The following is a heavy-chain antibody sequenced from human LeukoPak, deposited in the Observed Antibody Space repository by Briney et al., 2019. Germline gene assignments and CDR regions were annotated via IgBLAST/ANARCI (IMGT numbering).Heavy chain of an antibody. Sequence: GGSLRLSCAASGFTFEDYAMHWVRHAPGKGLEWVSLISGDGGSTYYADSVKGRFTISRDNSKNSLYLQMNSLRTEDTAFYYCAKDRVRDYYYRMDVWGQGTTVAVSS. CDR3: AKDRVRDYYYRMDV. CDR1: GFTFEDYA. CDR2: ISGDGGST. V-gene: IGHV3-43*02. J-gene: IGHJ6*02.